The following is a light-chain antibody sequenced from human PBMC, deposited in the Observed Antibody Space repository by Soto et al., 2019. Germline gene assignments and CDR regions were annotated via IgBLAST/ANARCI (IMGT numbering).Light chain of an antibody. Sequence: EIVLTQSPGTLSLSPRERATLSCRASQSVSNAYLAWYQHKVGQSPRLLIYGASNRAPGIPDRFSGSGSGTDFTLTISRLESEAFAVDYCQQYAASPRTFGQGIQVEVK. CDR1: QSVSNAY. V-gene: IGKV3-20*01. CDR3: QQYAASPRT. J-gene: IGKJ1*01. CDR2: GAS.